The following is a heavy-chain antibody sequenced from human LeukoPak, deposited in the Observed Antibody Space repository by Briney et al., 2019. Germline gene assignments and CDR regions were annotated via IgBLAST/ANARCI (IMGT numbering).Heavy chain of an antibody. D-gene: IGHD2-2*01. CDR1: GFTFRSYP. CDR3: VEVNPTSSLSAY. CDR2: ISTHGDST. V-gene: IGHV3-64D*06. Sequence: GGSLRLSYSASGFTFRSYPMLCVRQAPGKGLEYVSAISTHGDSTYYADSVKGRFTISRDNSKNTLYLQMSSLRVEDMAVYYCVEVNPTSSLSAYWGQGTLVIVSS. J-gene: IGHJ4*02.